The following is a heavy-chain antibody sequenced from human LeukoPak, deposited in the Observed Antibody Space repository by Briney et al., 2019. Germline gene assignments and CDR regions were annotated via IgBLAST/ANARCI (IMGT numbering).Heavy chain of an antibody. V-gene: IGHV4-38-2*01. CDR2: MYHSGST. Sequence: SETLSLTCAVSGYSISSGYYWGWIRQPPGKGFEWIGSMYHSGSTDYNPSLKSRVTMSVDTSKNQFSLKLTSVTAADTAVYYGARSSAVAGTDYWGQGTLVTVSS. CDR1: GYSISSGYY. D-gene: IGHD6-19*01. J-gene: IGHJ4*02. CDR3: ARSSAVAGTDY.